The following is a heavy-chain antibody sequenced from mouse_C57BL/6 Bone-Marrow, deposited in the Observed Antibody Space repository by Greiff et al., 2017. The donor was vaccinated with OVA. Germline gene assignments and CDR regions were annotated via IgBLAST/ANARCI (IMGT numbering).Heavy chain of an antibody. CDR3: ARAYYDYDGFAY. D-gene: IGHD2-4*01. J-gene: IGHJ3*01. V-gene: IGHV1-81*01. CDR2: IYPRSGNT. Sequence: VQLQQSGAELARPGASVKLSCKASGYTFTSYGISWVKQRTGQGLEWIGEIYPRSGNTYYNEKFKGKATLTADKSSSSAYMELRSLTSEDSAVYFCARAYYDYDGFAYWGQGTLVTVSA. CDR1: GYTFTSYG.